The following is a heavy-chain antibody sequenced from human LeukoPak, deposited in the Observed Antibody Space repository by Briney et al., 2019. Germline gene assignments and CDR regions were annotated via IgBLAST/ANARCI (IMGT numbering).Heavy chain of an antibody. J-gene: IGHJ4*02. V-gene: IGHV4-61*02. CDR2: IYTSGST. D-gene: IGHD4-17*01. CDR3: ARVQSLTTTDFLDY. Sequence: SETLSLTCTVSGGSISSGSYYWSWIRQPAGKGLEWIGRIYTSGSTNYNPSLKSRVTISVDTSKNQFSLKLSSVTAADTAVYYCARVQSLTTTDFLDYWGQGTLVTVSS. CDR1: GGSISSGSYY.